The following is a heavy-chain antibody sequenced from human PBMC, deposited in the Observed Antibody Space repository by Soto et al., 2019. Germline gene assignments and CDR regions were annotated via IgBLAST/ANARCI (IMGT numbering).Heavy chain of an antibody. CDR3: AKAPSGWDGMDV. J-gene: IGHJ6*02. CDR1: GFTFSTYA. CDR2: ISDSGDSA. V-gene: IGHV3-23*01. Sequence: GGSLRLSCAASGFTFSTYAMSWVRQAPGKGLEWVSAISDSGDSAYYADSVKGRFTISRGNSKNTLYLQMTSLRAEDTAVYYCAKAPSGWDGMDVWGQGTTVTVSS. D-gene: IGHD6-19*01.